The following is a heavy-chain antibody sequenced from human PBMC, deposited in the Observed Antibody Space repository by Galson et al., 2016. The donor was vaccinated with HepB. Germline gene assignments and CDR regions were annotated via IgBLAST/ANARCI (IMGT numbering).Heavy chain of an antibody. Sequence: SLRLSCAASGFTFSNFDMHWVRQAPGKGLDWVAVISYDGSNKYYADSVKGRFTISRDNSKNTVYLQMNSLRAEDTAVYYCASAYLLYCTTTSCYLDYGGQGTLVTVSS. V-gene: IGHV3-30*03. D-gene: IGHD2-2*01. J-gene: IGHJ4*02. CDR3: ASAYLLYCTTTSCYLDY. CDR2: ISYDGSNK. CDR1: GFTFSNFD.